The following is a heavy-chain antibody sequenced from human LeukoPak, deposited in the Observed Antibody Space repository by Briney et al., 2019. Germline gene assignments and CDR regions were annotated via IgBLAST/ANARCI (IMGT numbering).Heavy chain of an antibody. V-gene: IGHV3-7*01. Sequence: PGGSLRLSCAASGFTFSSYWMSWVRQAPGKGLEWVANIKQDGSEKYYVDSVKGRFTISRDNAKNSLYLQMNSLRAEDTAVYYCARDWGMTTVTTTFDYWGQGTLVTVSS. CDR2: IKQDGSEK. CDR1: GFTFSSYW. CDR3: ARDWGMTTVTTTFDY. J-gene: IGHJ4*02. D-gene: IGHD4-17*01.